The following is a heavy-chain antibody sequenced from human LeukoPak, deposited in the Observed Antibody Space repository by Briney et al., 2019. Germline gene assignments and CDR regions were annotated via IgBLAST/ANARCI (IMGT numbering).Heavy chain of an antibody. CDR3: ARDGSYDSSPYYFDY. Sequence: PSETLSLTCTVSGGSVSSGGYYWSWIRQPPGKGLEWIGYIYYSGSTNYNPSLKNRVTISVDTSKNQFSLKLSSVTAADTAVYYCARDGSYDSSPYYFDYWGQGTLVTVSS. D-gene: IGHD3-22*01. J-gene: IGHJ4*02. CDR2: IYYSGST. V-gene: IGHV4-61*08. CDR1: GGSVSSGGYY.